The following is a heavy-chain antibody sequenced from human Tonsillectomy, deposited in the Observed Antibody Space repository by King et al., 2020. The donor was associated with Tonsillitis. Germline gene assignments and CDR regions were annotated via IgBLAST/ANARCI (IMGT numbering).Heavy chain of an antibody. CDR1: GGSISSSNW. CDR2: IYHSGST. Sequence: QLQESGPGLVKPSGTLSLTCAVSGGSISSSNWWSWVRQPPGKGLEWIGEIYHSGSTNYNPSLKSRVTISVDKSKNQFSLKLSSATAADTAVYYCARDAGATYYYDSSGLLAFDIWGQGTMVTVSS. J-gene: IGHJ3*02. CDR3: ARDAGATYYYDSSGLLAFDI. V-gene: IGHV4-4*02. D-gene: IGHD3-22*01.